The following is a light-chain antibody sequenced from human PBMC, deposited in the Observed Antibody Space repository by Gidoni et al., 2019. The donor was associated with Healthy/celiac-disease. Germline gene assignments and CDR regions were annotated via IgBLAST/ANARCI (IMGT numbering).Light chain of an antibody. J-gene: IGKJ2*01. Sequence: RVTITCRASQSISSYLNWYQQKPGKAPKLLIYAASSLQSGVPSRFSGSGSGTDFTLTISSLQPEDFATYYCQQSYSTPYTFGQGTKLEIK. V-gene: IGKV1-39*01. CDR2: AAS. CDR1: QSISSY. CDR3: QQSYSTPYT.